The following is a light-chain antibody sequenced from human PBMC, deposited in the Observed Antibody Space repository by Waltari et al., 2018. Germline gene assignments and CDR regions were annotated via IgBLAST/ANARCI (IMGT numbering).Light chain of an antibody. CDR2: DVR. J-gene: IGLJ2*01. Sequence: QSALTQPRSVSGSPGQSVTISCTKTNSDIDPFNYVSWYQHHPGKAPKLVFYDVRGRPPGVPDAFSGSRSATPASLFISGLRPEDGADYSCSSFPGGSLVFGGGTERTVL. CDR1: NSDIDPFNY. CDR3: SSFPGGSLV. V-gene: IGLV2-11*01.